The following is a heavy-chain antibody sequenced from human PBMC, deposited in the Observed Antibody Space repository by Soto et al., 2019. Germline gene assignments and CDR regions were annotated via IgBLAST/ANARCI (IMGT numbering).Heavy chain of an antibody. CDR1: GFSVSISD. CDR3: GTSSRKDYHFAMDV. V-gene: IGHV3-53*01. D-gene: IGHD6-6*01. CDR2: IYSGGST. Sequence: GSLRLSCPVSGFSVSISDMSLVRQVPGEGLEWVSVIYSGGSTHDADYVKGRFSVSRDTSENTVDLQMNSLRVDDTAVYYCGTSSRKDYHFAMDVWGQGTAVTVS. J-gene: IGHJ6*02.